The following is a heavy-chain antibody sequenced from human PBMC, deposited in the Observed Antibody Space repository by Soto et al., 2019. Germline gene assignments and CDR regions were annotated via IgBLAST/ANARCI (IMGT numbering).Heavy chain of an antibody. CDR1: GDSNSSYY. D-gene: IGHD3-9*01. V-gene: IGHV4-59*01. CDR3: ARARNLLTGYYKGGFYYFDF. J-gene: IGHJ4*02. Sequence: QVQLQESGPGLVKPAETLALICTVSGDSNSSYYWSWIRQSPGKGLEWIGYISYSGSTTYNSSLKSRLTISLHTSNNQFSLTLDSVTAADTAVYYCARARNLLTGYYKGGFYYFDFWGEGILVTVSS. CDR2: ISYSGST.